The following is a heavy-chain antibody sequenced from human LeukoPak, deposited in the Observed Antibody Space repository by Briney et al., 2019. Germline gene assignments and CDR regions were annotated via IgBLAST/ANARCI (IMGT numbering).Heavy chain of an antibody. V-gene: IGHV1-3*01. Sequence: GASVKVSCKASGYTFTNYAMHWVRLAPGQRLEWMGWVNGDNGNTESSQKFQGRVTITWDTSATTAYMEPSSLRSEDTAVYYCARGGPNRSGWTLDYWGQGTLVTVSS. CDR2: VNGDNGNT. D-gene: IGHD6-19*01. J-gene: IGHJ4*02. CDR1: GYTFTNYA. CDR3: ARGGPNRSGWTLDY.